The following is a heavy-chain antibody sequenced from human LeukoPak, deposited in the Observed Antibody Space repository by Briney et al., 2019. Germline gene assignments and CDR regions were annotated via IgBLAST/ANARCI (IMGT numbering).Heavy chain of an antibody. CDR2: ISGSGTNT. V-gene: IGHV3-23*01. CDR3: ARDDRPGIAAAGTVSEAFDI. CDR1: GFTFNNYA. D-gene: IGHD6-13*01. Sequence: GGSLRLSCAASGFTFNNYAMTWVRQAPGKGLEWVSAISGSGTNTYYADSVKGRFTISRDNSKNTLYLQMNSLRAEDTAVYYCARDDRPGIAAAGTVSEAFDIWGQGTMVTVSS. J-gene: IGHJ3*02.